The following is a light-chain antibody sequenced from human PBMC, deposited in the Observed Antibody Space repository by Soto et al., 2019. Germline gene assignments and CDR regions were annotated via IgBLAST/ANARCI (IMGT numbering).Light chain of an antibody. CDR3: HSYDSGLSGSV. V-gene: IGLV1-40*01. CDR2: GNN. J-gene: IGLJ1*01. CDR1: SSNIGAGYD. Sequence: QPVLTQPPSVSGAPGQRVTMSCTGSSSNIGAGYDVHWYQQLPGTAPKLLIYGNNNRPSGVPDRISGSKSGTSASLAITGLQAEDEAEYYCHSYDSGLSGSVFGTGTKVTVL.